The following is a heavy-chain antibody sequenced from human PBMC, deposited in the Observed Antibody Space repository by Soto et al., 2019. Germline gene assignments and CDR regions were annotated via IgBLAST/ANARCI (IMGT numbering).Heavy chain of an antibody. CDR1: GGSFSGYY. CDR2: INHSGST. V-gene: IGHV4-34*01. CDR3: ARVVVPAAPGDP. D-gene: IGHD2-2*01. J-gene: IGHJ5*02. Sequence: PSETLSLTCAVYGGSFSGYYWSWIRQPPGKGLEWIGEINHSGSTNYNPSLKSRVTISVDTSKNQFSPKLSSVTAADTAVYYCARVVVPAAPGDPWGQGTLVTVSS.